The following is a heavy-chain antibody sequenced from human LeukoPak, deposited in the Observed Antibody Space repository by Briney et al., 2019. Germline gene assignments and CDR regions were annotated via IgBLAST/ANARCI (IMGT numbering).Heavy chain of an antibody. D-gene: IGHD5-12*01. CDR1: GFTFSSYS. V-gene: IGHV3-21*03. Sequence: PGGSLRLSCAASGFTFSSYSMNWVRQAPGKGLGCVSFISSSSSYIYYADSVKGRFTISRDNAKNTLYLQMNSSIAEDTAVYYWSRDPAGYSGYDIDPWGQGTLVTVSS. CDR2: ISSSSSYI. CDR3: SRDPAGYSGYDIDP. J-gene: IGHJ5*02.